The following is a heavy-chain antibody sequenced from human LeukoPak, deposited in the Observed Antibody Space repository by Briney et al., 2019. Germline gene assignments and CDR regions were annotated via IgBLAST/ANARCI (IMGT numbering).Heavy chain of an antibody. CDR3: ARVQVGGTGRGPLD. D-gene: IGHD6-19*01. Sequence: GGSLRLSCAVSGFNFSRYYMNWVRQAPGKGLEWVSYISGSTTTIQYADSVKGRFTISRDNAKNSLYLQMDSLSAEDTAVYYCARVQVGGTGRGPLDWGQGTLVTVSS. CDR1: GFNFSRYY. CDR2: ISGSTTTI. J-gene: IGHJ4*02. V-gene: IGHV3-48*01.